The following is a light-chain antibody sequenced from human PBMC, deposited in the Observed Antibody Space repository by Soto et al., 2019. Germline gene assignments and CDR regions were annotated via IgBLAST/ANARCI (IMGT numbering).Light chain of an antibody. CDR1: QSVSSY. CDR2: DAS. CDR3: QQRSSWYT. Sequence: EIVLTQSPATLSLSPGERATLSCRASQSVSSYLAWYQQKPGQAPRLLIYDASNRVTGIPARFSGFGSGTDFTLTISSLEPEDFAVYYCQQRSSWYTFGQGTKLEI. J-gene: IGKJ2*01. V-gene: IGKV3-11*01.